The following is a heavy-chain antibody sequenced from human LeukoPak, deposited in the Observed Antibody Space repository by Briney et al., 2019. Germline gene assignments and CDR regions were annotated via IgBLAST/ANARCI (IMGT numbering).Heavy chain of an antibody. D-gene: IGHD2-2*01. CDR3: ARVRAGYCTSTRCYTGMDV. J-gene: IGHJ6*02. CDR2: ISYDGSNE. Sequence: GGSLRLSCAASGFTFSSYGMHWVRQAPGKGLEWVALISYDGSNEYYADSVRGRFTISRDNSKFTLYMQMNSLRAEDTAVYYCARVRAGYCTSTRCYTGMDVWGQGTTVTVSS. CDR1: GFTFSSYG. V-gene: IGHV3-30*03.